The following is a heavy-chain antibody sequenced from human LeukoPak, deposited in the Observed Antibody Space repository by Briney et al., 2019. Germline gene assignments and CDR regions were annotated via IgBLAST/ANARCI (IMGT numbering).Heavy chain of an antibody. V-gene: IGHV4-59*01. J-gene: IGHJ3*02. CDR2: IYYSGST. Sequence: SETLSLTCTVSGGSISSYYWSWIRQPPGKGLEWIGYIYYSGSTNYNPSLKSRVTISVDTSKNQLSLKLSSVTAADTAVYYCAREYSSSWYSTAFDIWGRGTMVTVSS. CDR3: AREYSSSWYSTAFDI. D-gene: IGHD6-13*01. CDR1: GGSISSYY.